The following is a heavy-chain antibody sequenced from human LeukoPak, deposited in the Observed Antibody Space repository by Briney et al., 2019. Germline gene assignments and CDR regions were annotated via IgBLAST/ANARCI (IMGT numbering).Heavy chain of an antibody. D-gene: IGHD3-22*01. CDR1: GGTFSSYA. CDR2: IIPIFGTA. CDR3: ARAPYYYDSSGYSQGGYYYYYMDV. Sequence: SVKVSCKASGGTFSSYAISWVRQAPGQGLEWMGGIIPIFGTANYAQKFQGRVTITTDESTSTAYMELSSLRPEDTAAYYCARAPYYYDSSGYSQGGYYYYYMDVWGKGTTVTVSS. V-gene: IGHV1-69*05. J-gene: IGHJ6*03.